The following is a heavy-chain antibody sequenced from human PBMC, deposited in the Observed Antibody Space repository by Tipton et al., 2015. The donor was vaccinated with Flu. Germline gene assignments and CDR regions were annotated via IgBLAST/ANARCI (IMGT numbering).Heavy chain of an antibody. CDR2: IYYSGST. CDR1: GGSISSYY. CDR3: ARLSSSWPYYYYYGMDV. J-gene: IGHJ6*02. Sequence: TLSLTCTVSGGSISSYYWSWIRQPPGKGLEWIGYIYYSGSTNYNPSLKSRVTISVDTSKNQFSLKLSSVTAADTAVYYCARLSSSWPYYYYYGMDVWGQGTTVTVSS. D-gene: IGHD6-13*01. V-gene: IGHV4-59*01.